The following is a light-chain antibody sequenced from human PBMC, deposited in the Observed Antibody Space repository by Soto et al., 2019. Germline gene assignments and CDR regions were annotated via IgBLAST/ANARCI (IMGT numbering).Light chain of an antibody. J-gene: IGLJ2*01. V-gene: IGLV2-14*01. CDR2: DVS. Sequence: QSALTQPASVSGSPGPSITISRTGTSSDVGTYNFVSWYRQHPVKAPILIIFDVSSRPSGISNRFSGSKSGNTASLTISGVQAEDEADYYCSSYANGDTVIFGGGTKLTVL. CDR3: SSYANGDTVI. CDR1: SSDVGTYNF.